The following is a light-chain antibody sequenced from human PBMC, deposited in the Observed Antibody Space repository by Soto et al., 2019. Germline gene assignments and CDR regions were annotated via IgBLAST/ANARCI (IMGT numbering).Light chain of an antibody. J-gene: IGLJ2*01. CDR1: SGHSSYI. V-gene: IGLV4-60*03. CDR3: ETWDSNIVV. CDR2: LEGSGSY. Sequence: QPVLTQSSSASASLGSSDRLTCTLSSGHSSYIIAWHQQQPGKAPRYLMKLEGSGSYNKGSGVPDRFSGSSSGADRYLTISNLQSENEADYYCETWDSNIVVFGGGTQLTVL.